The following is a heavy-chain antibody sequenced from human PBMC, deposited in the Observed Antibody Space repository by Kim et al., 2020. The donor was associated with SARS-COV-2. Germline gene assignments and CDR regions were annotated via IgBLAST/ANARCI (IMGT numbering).Heavy chain of an antibody. CDR1: GFTFSDYY. J-gene: IGHJ4*02. V-gene: IGHV3-11*01. D-gene: IGHD3-22*01. Sequence: GGSLRLSCAASGFTFSDYYMSWIRQAPGKGLEWVSYISSSGSTIYYADSVKGRFTISRDNAKNSLYLQMNSLRAEDTAVYYCARGLLGYYYDSSGSKGPVDYWGQGTLVTVSS. CDR3: ARGLLGYYYDSSGSKGPVDY. CDR2: ISSSGSTI.